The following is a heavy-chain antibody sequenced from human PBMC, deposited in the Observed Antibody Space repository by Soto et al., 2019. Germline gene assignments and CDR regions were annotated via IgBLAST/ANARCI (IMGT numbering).Heavy chain of an antibody. J-gene: IGHJ5*01. V-gene: IGHV5-51*01. CDR2: IYPGDSDT. Sequence: PGESLKISCKGSGYSFAGYWIGWVRQMPGKGLEWMGIIYPGDSDTRYSPSFQGQVTISADKSFSTAYLEWSSLKASDTAIYYCASRPSASGTKNWFDSWGQGTLVTVSS. CDR3: ASRPSASGTKNWFDS. D-gene: IGHD6-13*01. CDR1: GYSFAGYW.